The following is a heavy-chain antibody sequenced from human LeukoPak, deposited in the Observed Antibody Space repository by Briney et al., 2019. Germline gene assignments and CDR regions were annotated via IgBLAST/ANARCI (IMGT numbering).Heavy chain of an antibody. CDR2: INPNSGGT. Sequence: ASVKVSCKASGYTFTGYYMHWVRQAPGQGLEWMGWINPNSGGTNYAQKFQGRVTMTRDTSISTAYMELSRLRSDDTAVYYCARYGMATIQFFDYWGQGTLFTVSS. D-gene: IGHD5-24*01. CDR1: GYTFTGYY. J-gene: IGHJ4*02. V-gene: IGHV1-2*02. CDR3: ARYGMATIQFFDY.